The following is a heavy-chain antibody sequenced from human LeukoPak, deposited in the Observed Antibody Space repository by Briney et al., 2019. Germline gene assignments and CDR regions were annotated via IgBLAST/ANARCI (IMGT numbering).Heavy chain of an antibody. V-gene: IGHV4-59*08. D-gene: IGHD3-9*01. Sequence: ETLSLTCTVSGGSISSYYWSWIRQPPGKGLEWIGYIYYSGSTNYNPSLKSRVTISVDTSKNQFSLKLSSVTAADTAVYYCARRDDILTGSAAFDIWGQGTMVTVSS. J-gene: IGHJ3*02. CDR2: IYYSGST. CDR1: GGSISSYY. CDR3: ARRDDILTGSAAFDI.